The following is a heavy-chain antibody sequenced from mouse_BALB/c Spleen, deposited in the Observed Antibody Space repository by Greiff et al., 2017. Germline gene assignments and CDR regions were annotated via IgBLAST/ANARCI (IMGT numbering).Heavy chain of an antibody. J-gene: IGHJ4*01. D-gene: IGHD2-4*01. CDR2: ISSGGST. CDR3: ATIYYDPNYAMDD. CDR1: GFTFSSYA. Sequence: EVKVVESGGGLVKPGGSLILSCAASGFTFSSYAMSWVRQTPEKRLEWVASISSGGSTYYPDSVKGRFTISRDNARNILYLQMSSLRSEDTAMYYCATIYYDPNYAMDDWGAGTSVTVAS. V-gene: IGHV5-6-5*01.